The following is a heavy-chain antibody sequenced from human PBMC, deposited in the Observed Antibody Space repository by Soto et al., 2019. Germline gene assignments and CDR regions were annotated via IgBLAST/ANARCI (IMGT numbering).Heavy chain of an antibody. Sequence: SETLSLTCTVSGGSVSSGAYYWTWIRQRPGKGLEWIGYIYYSGSTYYSPSLKSRLSISLDTSKNQFSLRLSSVTAADTAMYYCDRDRLSAVYAFDIWGQGTMVTV. D-gene: IGHD1-20*01. CDR3: DRDRLSAVYAFDI. CDR2: IYYSGST. V-gene: IGHV4-31*03. CDR1: GGSVSSGAYY. J-gene: IGHJ3*02.